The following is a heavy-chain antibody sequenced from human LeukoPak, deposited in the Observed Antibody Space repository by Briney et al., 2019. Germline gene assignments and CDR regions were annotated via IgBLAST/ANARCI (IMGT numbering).Heavy chain of an antibody. D-gene: IGHD2-2*01. Sequence: GGSLRLSCAASGFTFSSYGMHWVRQAPGKGLEWVAVIWYDGSNKYYADSVKGRFTISRDNSKNTLYLQMNSLRAEDTAVYYCARDWLIVVPAATGYWGQGTLVTVSS. CDR3: ARDWLIVVPAATGY. CDR2: IWYDGSNK. J-gene: IGHJ4*02. V-gene: IGHV3-33*01. CDR1: GFTFSSYG.